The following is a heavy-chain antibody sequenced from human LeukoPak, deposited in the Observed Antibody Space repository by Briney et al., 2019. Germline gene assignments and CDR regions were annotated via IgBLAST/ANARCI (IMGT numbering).Heavy chain of an antibody. CDR1: GGSISSYY. D-gene: IGHD3-10*01. Sequence: SETLSLTCTVSGGSISSYYWSWIRQPPGKGVEWIGYIYYSGSTNYNPSLKGRVTISVDTSKNQFSLKLSSVTAADTAVYYCAREGAMVRGVMGFDPWGQGTLVTVSS. CDR2: IYYSGST. CDR3: AREGAMVRGVMGFDP. J-gene: IGHJ5*02. V-gene: IGHV4-59*13.